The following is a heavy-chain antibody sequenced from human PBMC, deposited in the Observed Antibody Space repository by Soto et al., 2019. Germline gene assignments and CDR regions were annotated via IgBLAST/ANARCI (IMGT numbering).Heavy chain of an antibody. D-gene: IGHD4-17*01. CDR2: IYYSGST. Sequence: PSETLSLTCTVSGGSISSYYWSWIRQPPGKGLEWIGYIYYSGSTNYNPSLKSRVTISVDTSKNQFSLKLSSVTAADTAVYYCARELNDYGDYRWFDPWGQGTLVTVSS. CDR1: GGSISSYY. J-gene: IGHJ5*02. V-gene: IGHV4-59*01. CDR3: ARELNDYGDYRWFDP.